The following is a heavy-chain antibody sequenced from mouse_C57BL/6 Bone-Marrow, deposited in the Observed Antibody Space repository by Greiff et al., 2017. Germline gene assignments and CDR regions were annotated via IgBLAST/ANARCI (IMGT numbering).Heavy chain of an antibody. CDR2: SRNKANDYTT. V-gene: IGHV7-1*01. Sequence: EVQRVESGGGLVQSGRSLRLSCATSGFTFSDFYMEWVRQAPGKGLEWIAASRNKANDYTTEYSASVKGRFIVSRDTSQSILYLQMNALRAEDTAIYYCARDACPGCWYFDVWGTGTTVTVSS. J-gene: IGHJ1*03. CDR1: GFTFSDFY. CDR3: ARDACPGCWYFDV.